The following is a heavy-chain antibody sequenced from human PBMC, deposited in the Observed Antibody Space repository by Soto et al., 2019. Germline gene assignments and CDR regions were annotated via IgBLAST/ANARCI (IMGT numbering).Heavy chain of an antibody. CDR3: ARYFAPQRYFGASYGMDV. CDR1: GYTFTGYY. V-gene: IGHV1-2*04. CDR2: INPNSGGT. Sequence: ASVKVSCKASGYTFTGYYMHWVRQAPGQGLEWMGWINPNSGGTNYAQKFQGWVTMTRDTSISTAYMELSRLRSDDAAVYYCARYFAPQRYFGASYGMDVWGQGTTVTVSS. J-gene: IGHJ6*02. D-gene: IGHD3-9*01.